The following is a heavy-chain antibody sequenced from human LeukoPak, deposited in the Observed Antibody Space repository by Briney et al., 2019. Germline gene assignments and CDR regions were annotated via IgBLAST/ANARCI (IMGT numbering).Heavy chain of an antibody. D-gene: IGHD6-13*01. CDR2: IYYSGST. Sequence: SETLSLTCTVSVASISSSYWSWIRQPPGKGLEWIAYIYYSGSTNYNPSLKSRVTISVDTSRNQFSLKLSSVTAADAAVYYCARDIAARYWGQGTLVTVSS. J-gene: IGHJ4*02. CDR3: ARDIAARY. V-gene: IGHV4-59*01. CDR1: VASISSSY.